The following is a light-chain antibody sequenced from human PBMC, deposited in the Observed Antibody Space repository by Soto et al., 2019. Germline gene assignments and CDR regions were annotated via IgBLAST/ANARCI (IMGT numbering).Light chain of an antibody. CDR2: GAS. CDR3: QHYNNWPPWT. Sequence: EIVMTQSPATLSVSPGERATLSCRASQSVSSNLAWYQQKPGQAPRLLIYGASTRATGIPARFSGSGSGTEFTLTISRLQSEDFAVYYCQHYNNWPPWTFDQGTKVEIK. J-gene: IGKJ1*01. CDR1: QSVSSN. V-gene: IGKV3-15*01.